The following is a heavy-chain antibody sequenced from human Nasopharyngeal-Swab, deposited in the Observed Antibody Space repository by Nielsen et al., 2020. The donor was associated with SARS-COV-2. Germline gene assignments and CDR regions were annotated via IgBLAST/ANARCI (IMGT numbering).Heavy chain of an antibody. J-gene: IGHJ6*02. Sequence: GGSLRLSCAASGFTFSSYWMSWVRQAPGKGLEWVANIKPDGSEKFYVDSVKGRFTISRDNAKNSLYLQMNSLRAEDTAVYYCASLLWFGELPSDYYYYGMDVWGQGTTVTVSS. CDR1: GFTFSSYW. V-gene: IGHV3-7*01. CDR2: IKPDGSEK. D-gene: IGHD3-10*01. CDR3: ASLLWFGELPSDYYYYGMDV.